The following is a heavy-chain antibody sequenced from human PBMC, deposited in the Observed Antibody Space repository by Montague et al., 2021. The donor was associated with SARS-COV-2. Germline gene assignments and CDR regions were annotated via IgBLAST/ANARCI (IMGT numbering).Heavy chain of an antibody. CDR1: GDSISTDNW. CDR3: AGVRYYGSGTSLGMDV. V-gene: IGHV4-4*02. Sequence: SETLSLTCVVSGDSISTDNWWTWVRLPPGKGLEWDGEINHSGSTNYNPSLKSRVTISVDTSKNQFSLKLSSVTAADTAVYYCAGVRYYGSGTSLGMDVWGQGTTVTVSS. CDR2: INHSGST. J-gene: IGHJ6*02. D-gene: IGHD3-10*01.